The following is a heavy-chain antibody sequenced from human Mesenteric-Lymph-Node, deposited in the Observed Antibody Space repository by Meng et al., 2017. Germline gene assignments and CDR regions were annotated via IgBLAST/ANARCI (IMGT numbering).Heavy chain of an antibody. CDR1: GDSVSSNRSA. CDR3: ARDWGDVRGGFDF. Sequence: QLQHTTDGPSLLNPSPPLTLTWALSGDSVSSNRSAWNWIRQSPSRGLEWLGRTYYRSKYYNDYALSVKSRITINPDTSKNQFSLQLNSVTPEDTAIYYCARDWGDVRGGFDFWGQGTLVTVSS. J-gene: IGHJ4*02. CDR2: TYYRSKYYN. V-gene: IGHV6-1*01. D-gene: IGHD3-10*02.